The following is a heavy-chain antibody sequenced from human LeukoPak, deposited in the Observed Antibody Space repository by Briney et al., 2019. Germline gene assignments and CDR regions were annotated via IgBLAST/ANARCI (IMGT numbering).Heavy chain of an antibody. V-gene: IGHV3-33*01. J-gene: IGHJ4*02. CDR2: IWYDGNNK. D-gene: IGHD3-22*01. CDR3: ARDKKYYYGSSGSYSSFDY. CDR1: GFIFSTYG. Sequence: GRSLRLSCAASGFIFSTYGMNWVRQVPGKGLGWVAVIWYDGNNKYYADSVKGRFTISRDNSKNTLYLQMNSLKAEDTAVYYCARDKKYYYGSSGSYSSFDYWGQGTLVTVSS.